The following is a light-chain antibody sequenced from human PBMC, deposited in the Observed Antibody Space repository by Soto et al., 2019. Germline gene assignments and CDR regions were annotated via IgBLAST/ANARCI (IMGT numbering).Light chain of an antibody. CDR2: ATS. V-gene: IGKV3-15*01. Sequence: EIVLTQSPGTLSLSPGETATLSCRASQTVNSDYLAWFQQRPGQAPRLLIFATSRRATGIPARFSGSGSGTEFTLTISSLQSEDFAVYYCQQYNNWPPWTFGQGTMVDI. CDR1: QTVNSD. CDR3: QQYNNWPPWT. J-gene: IGKJ1*01.